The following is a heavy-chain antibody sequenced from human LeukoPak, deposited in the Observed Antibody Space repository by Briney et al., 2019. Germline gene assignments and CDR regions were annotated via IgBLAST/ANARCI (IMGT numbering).Heavy chain of an antibody. CDR2: IIPIFGTA. J-gene: IGHJ4*02. D-gene: IGHD2-15*01. CDR1: GGTFSSYA. Sequence: ASVKVSCKASGGTFSSYAISWVRQAPGQGLEWMGGIIPIFGTANYAQKFQGRVTITTDESTSTAYMELSNLRSEDTAVYYCARVAGYCSGGSCPTYFDYWGQGTLVTVSS. CDR3: ARVAGYCSGGSCPTYFDY. V-gene: IGHV1-69*05.